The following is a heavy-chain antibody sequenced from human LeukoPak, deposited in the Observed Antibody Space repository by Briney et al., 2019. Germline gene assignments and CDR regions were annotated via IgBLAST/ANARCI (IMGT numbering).Heavy chain of an antibody. CDR2: IQQDGSEK. CDR3: ARGKIGYYYGDYDGY. J-gene: IGHJ4*02. D-gene: IGHD4-17*01. Sequence: GESLRLSCAASGFTFSDYWMSWVRQAPGKGLEWVANIQQDGSEKYYVDSVKGRFTISRDNAKKSLFLQVSSLRGEDTAVYYCARGKIGYYYGDYDGYWGQGTLVTVSS. CDR1: GFTFSDYW. V-gene: IGHV3-7*02.